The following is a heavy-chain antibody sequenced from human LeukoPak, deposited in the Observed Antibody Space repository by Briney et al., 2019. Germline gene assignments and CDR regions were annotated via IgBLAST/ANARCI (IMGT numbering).Heavy chain of an antibody. V-gene: IGHV3-21*01. CDR3: ATYGTNWGYYFDY. CDR2: ISSDSNHI. J-gene: IGHJ4*02. CDR1: GFTFSTYS. D-gene: IGHD7-27*01. Sequence: GGSLRLSCAASGFTFSTYSMNWVRQAPGKGLEWVSSISSDSNHIYHEDSVQGRFTISRDNAKKSLYLQMNSLRAEDTAVYYCATYGTNWGYYFDYWGQGALVTVSS.